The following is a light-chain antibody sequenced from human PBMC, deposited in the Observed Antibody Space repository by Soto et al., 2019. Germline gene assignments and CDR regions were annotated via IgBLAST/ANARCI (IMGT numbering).Light chain of an antibody. V-gene: IGLV2-23*02. Sequence: QSVLTQPASVSGSPGQSITISCTGTRSDVGSYNLVSWYQQHPGKAPKLMIYEVSKRPSGVSNRFSGSKSGNTASLTISGLQAEDEADYYCCSYAGSSTLMVFGGGTKLTVL. CDR2: EVS. CDR3: CSYAGSSTLMV. J-gene: IGLJ2*01. CDR1: RSDVGSYNL.